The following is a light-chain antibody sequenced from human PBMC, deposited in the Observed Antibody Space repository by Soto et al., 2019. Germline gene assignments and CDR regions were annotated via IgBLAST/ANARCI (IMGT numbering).Light chain of an antibody. V-gene: IGKV1-5*03. J-gene: IGKJ1*01. Sequence: IRVSKSAVALSASVGDRVTITCRASQSISSWLAWYQQKPGKAPKLLIYKASSLESGVPSRFSGSGSGTEFTLTISSLQPDNFASYSFQQYNRCTFGQGTKLDIK. CDR1: QSISSW. CDR2: KAS. CDR3: QQYNRCT.